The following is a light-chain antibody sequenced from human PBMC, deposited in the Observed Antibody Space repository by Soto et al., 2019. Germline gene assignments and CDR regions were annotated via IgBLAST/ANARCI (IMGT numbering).Light chain of an antibody. Sequence: QSVLTQPASVSGSPGQSITISCTGTSSVVGSYNYVSWYQHHPGKVPKLMIYDVTNRPSGVSDRFSGSKSGNTASLTISGLQAEDEADYYCSSYTSSRTLVFGSGTKVTVL. CDR2: DVT. CDR3: SSYTSSRTLV. CDR1: SSVVGSYNY. J-gene: IGLJ1*01. V-gene: IGLV2-14*03.